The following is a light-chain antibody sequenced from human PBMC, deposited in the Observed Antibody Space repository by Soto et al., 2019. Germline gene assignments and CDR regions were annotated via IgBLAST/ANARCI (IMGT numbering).Light chain of an antibody. CDR2: DVS. CDR1: SSDVGGYNY. Sequence: ISCTGTSSDVGGYNYVSWYQQHPGKAPKLMIYDVSNRPSGVSNRFSGSKSGNTASLTISGLQAEDEADYYCSSYTSSSTLVFGGGTKVTVL. J-gene: IGLJ2*01. V-gene: IGLV2-14*04. CDR3: SSYTSSSTLV.